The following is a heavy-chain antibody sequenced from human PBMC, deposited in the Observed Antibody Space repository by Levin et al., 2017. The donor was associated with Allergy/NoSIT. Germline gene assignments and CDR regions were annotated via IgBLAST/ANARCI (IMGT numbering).Heavy chain of an antibody. CDR2: ISWNSGSI. Sequence: LTCAASGFTFDDYAMHWVRQAPGKGLEWVSGISWNSGSIGYADSVKGRFTISRDNAKNSLYLQMNSLRAEDTALYYCAKDKVIGYSYGFDYWGQGTLVTVSS. J-gene: IGHJ4*02. CDR1: GFTFDDYA. D-gene: IGHD5-18*01. V-gene: IGHV3-9*01. CDR3: AKDKVIGYSYGFDY.